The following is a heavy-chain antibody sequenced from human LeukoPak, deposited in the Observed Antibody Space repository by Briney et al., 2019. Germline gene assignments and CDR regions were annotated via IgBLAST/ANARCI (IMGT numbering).Heavy chain of an antibody. CDR1: GYTFTSYG. V-gene: IGHV1-18*01. CDR2: ISAYNGNT. Sequence: ASVKVSCKASGYTFTSYGISWVRQAPGQGLEWMGWISAYNGNTNYAQKLQGRVTMTTDTSTSTAYMELRSLRSDDTAVYYCARDFSISWSNWFDPWGQGTLVTVSS. D-gene: IGHD6-13*01. J-gene: IGHJ5*02. CDR3: ARDFSISWSNWFDP.